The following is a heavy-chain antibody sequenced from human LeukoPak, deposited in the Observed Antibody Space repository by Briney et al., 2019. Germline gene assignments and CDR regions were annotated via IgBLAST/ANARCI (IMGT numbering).Heavy chain of an antibody. CDR3: ARLYYYDSSGQNWFDP. CDR1: GGSISNGDHY. V-gene: IGHV4-31*03. J-gene: IGHJ5*02. CDR2: IYYSGST. Sequence: SETLSLTCTVSGGSISNGDHYWSWIRQHPGKGLEWIGYIYYSGSTYYNPSLKSRVTISVDTSKNQFSLKLSSVTAADTAVYYCARLYYYDSSGQNWFDPWGQGTLVTVSS. D-gene: IGHD3-22*01.